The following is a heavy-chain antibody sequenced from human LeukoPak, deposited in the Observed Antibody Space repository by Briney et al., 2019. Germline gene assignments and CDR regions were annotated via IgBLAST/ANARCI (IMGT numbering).Heavy chain of an antibody. CDR1: GYTFTSYG. Sequence: PGASVKVSCKASGYTFTSYGISWVRQAPGQGLEWMGWISAYNGNTNYAQKLQGRVTMTTDTSTSTAYMELRSLRSDDTAVYYCARDLKIRTLFSQVPDYWGQGTLVTVSS. V-gene: IGHV1-18*01. D-gene: IGHD3-9*01. CDR2: ISAYNGNT. CDR3: ARDLKIRTLFSQVPDY. J-gene: IGHJ4*02.